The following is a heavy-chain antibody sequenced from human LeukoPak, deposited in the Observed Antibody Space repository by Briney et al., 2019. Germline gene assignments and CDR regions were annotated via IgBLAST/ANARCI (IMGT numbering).Heavy chain of an antibody. CDR1: GFTFSSYA. V-gene: IGHV3-23*01. CDR2: ISSSGGST. J-gene: IGHJ3*02. Sequence: GRSLRLSCAASGFTFSSYAMSWVRQAPGKGLEWVSAISSSGGSTYYADSVKGRFTISRDNSKNTLYLQLNTLRPEDTALYYCANLNFRIAVAGTYPLIIWGQGTMVTVSS. CDR3: ANLNFRIAVAGTYPLII. D-gene: IGHD6-19*01.